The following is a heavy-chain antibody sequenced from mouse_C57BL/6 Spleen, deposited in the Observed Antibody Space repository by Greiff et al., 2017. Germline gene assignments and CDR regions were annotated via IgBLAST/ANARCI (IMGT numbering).Heavy chain of an antibody. Sequence: VQLQQSGAELARPGASVKLSCKASGYTFTSYGISWVKQRTGQGLEWIGEIYPRSGNTYYNEKFKGKATLTADKSSSTAYMELRSLTSEDSAVYFCAREEITTVVAKGNYFDYWGQGITLTVSS. D-gene: IGHD1-1*01. J-gene: IGHJ2*01. CDR3: AREEITTVVAKGNYFDY. CDR2: IYPRSGNT. V-gene: IGHV1-81*01. CDR1: GYTFTSYG.